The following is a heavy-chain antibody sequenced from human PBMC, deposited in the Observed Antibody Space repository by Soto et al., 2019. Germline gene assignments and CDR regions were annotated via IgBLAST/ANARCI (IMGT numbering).Heavy chain of an antibody. J-gene: IGHJ4*02. Sequence: QLQLQESGPGLVKPSETLSLTCTVSGGSISSSNYYWGWIRQPPGKGLEWIGSIYYSGSTYYNPSLKSRVTLSVDTSKNQFSLKLSSVTAADTAVYYCARHLVAVVSSFDYWGQGTLVTVSS. CDR1: GGSISSSNYY. V-gene: IGHV4-39*01. CDR2: IYYSGST. D-gene: IGHD6-19*01. CDR3: ARHLVAVVSSFDY.